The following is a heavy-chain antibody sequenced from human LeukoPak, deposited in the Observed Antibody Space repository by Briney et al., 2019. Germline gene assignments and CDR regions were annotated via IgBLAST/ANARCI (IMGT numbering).Heavy chain of an antibody. CDR2: IYYSGST. Sequence: SETLSLTCTVSGGSISSYYWSWIRQPPGQGLEWIGYIYYSGSTNSNPSLKSRVTISVDTSKNQFSLKLSSVTAADTAVYYCARDYGNRNWFDPWGQGTLVTVSS. J-gene: IGHJ5*02. CDR3: ARDYGNRNWFDP. CDR1: GGSISSYY. V-gene: IGHV4-59*01. D-gene: IGHD1-14*01.